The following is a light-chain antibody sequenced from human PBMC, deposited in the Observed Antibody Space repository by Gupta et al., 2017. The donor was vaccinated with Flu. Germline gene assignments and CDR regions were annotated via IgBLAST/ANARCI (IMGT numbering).Light chain of an antibody. CDR3: QQFKDWPLT. CDR2: GAY. V-gene: IGKV3D-15*01. J-gene: IGKJ3*01. Sequence: EEKATRSCMASQRITNNVAWYQQKPGQAPRLIIDGAYARATGIPARFSGSGSRTEFTLTISSLQPEDFAVYFCQQFKDWPLTFGPGTKVDLK. CDR1: QRITNN.